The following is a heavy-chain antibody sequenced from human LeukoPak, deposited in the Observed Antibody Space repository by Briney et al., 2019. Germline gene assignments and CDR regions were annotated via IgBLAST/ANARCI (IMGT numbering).Heavy chain of an antibody. D-gene: IGHD2-15*01. CDR3: ATAPYCSGGRCYPQDS. Sequence: GGSLRLSWAASGFTVSSNHMSWLRQAPGKGLECVSVIYSAGGTYYADSVKGRFTISGDNSKNTLYLQMNSLRAEDTAVYYCATAPYCSGGRCYPQDSWGQGTLVTVSS. V-gene: IGHV3-53*01. CDR2: IYSAGGT. J-gene: IGHJ4*02. CDR1: GFTVSSNH.